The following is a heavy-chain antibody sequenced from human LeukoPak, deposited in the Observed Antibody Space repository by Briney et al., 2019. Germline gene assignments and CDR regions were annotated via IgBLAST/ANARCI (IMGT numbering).Heavy chain of an antibody. Sequence: SETLSLTCTVSGGSISSYYWSWIRQPPGEGLEWIGYIYYSGSTNYNPSLKSRVTISVDTSKNQFSLKLSSVTAADTAVYYCARGRGIAAAGTRNKLFDYWGQGTLVTVSS. V-gene: IGHV4-59*12. CDR1: GGSISSYY. CDR2: IYYSGST. D-gene: IGHD6-13*01. J-gene: IGHJ4*02. CDR3: ARGRGIAAAGTRNKLFDY.